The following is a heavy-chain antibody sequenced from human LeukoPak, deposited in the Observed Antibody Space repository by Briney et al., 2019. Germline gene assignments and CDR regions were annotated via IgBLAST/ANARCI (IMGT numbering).Heavy chain of an antibody. CDR1: GFTFSSYG. J-gene: IGHJ4*02. V-gene: IGHV3-30*19. CDR3: ARDPIVYSYGYYFDF. D-gene: IGHD5-18*01. Sequence: GRSLRLSCAASGFTFSSYGMHWVRQAPGEGLEWVAIISYEGSNKYYADSVRGRFTISRDNSKNTLYLQMNSLRADDTALYYCARDPIVYSYGYYFDFWGQGTLVTVSS. CDR2: ISYEGSNK.